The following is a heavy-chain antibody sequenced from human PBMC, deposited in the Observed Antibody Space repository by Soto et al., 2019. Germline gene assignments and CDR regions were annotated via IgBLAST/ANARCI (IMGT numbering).Heavy chain of an antibody. V-gene: IGHV4-39*01. D-gene: IGHD6-13*01. CDR1: GGAINSTVYY. J-gene: IGHJ6*02. CDR3: ARHGAYSTSVYYYYGMDV. Sequence: SETRSLTCTVSGGAINSTVYYWGWIRQPPGKGLEGIGISNYGGPTYYSPSLQSRVTISLGTAQNHSSLNLRSVPATETAVYYCARHGAYSTSVYYYYGMDVWGQGTTVTVSS. CDR2: SNYGGPT.